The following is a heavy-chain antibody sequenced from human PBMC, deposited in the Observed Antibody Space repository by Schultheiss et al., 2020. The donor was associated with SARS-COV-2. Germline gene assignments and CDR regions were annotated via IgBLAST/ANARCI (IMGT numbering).Heavy chain of an antibody. D-gene: IGHD2-21*01. J-gene: IGHJ4*02. CDR1: GFSLNTSGVG. CDR3: AHNENRDCGGDCFFDD. V-gene: IGHV2-5*02. Sequence: SGPTLVKPTQTLTLTCTFSGFSLNTSGVGVGWIRQPPGKSLEWLALIYWDDDKRYSPSLKSRLTITKDTSKNQVVLTMTNMDPVDTATYYCAHNENRDCGGDCFFDDWGQGTLVTVSS. CDR2: IYWDDDK.